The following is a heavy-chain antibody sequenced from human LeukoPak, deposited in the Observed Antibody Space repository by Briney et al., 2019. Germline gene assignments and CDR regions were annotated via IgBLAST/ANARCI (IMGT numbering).Heavy chain of an antibody. V-gene: IGHV3-30-3*01. CDR3: ATLGTYDY. CDR2: FSYDRGNK. J-gene: IGHJ4*02. CDR1: GFTFSTYT. Sequence: RAGGSLTLSCAAYGFTFSTYTMHWVRQAPGKGLEWVAFFSYDRGNKYYADSVKGRFTISRDNSKNTLFLQMDSLRPEDTGVYYCATLGTYDYWGQGTLVTVSS.